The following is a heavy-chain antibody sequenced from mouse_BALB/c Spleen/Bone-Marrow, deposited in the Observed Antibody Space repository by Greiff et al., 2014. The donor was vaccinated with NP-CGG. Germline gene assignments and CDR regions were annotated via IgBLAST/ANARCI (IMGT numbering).Heavy chain of an antibody. CDR1: GFNIKDTY. Sequence: DVQLQESGAELVKPGASVKLSCTASGFNIKDTYMHWVKQRPEQGLEWIGRIDPANGNTKYDPRFQSKATITADASSNTAYLQLSSLTSEDTAVYYCTGRYGWFAYWGQGTLVTVSA. CDR2: IDPANGNT. V-gene: IGHV14-3*02. D-gene: IGHD2-14*01. CDR3: TGRYGWFAY. J-gene: IGHJ3*01.